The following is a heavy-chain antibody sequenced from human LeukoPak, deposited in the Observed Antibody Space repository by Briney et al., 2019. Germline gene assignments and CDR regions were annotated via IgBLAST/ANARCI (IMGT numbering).Heavy chain of an antibody. J-gene: IGHJ4*02. CDR3: ARDTVVVVAATPDY. Sequence: SETLSLTCTVSGGSISSSSYYWGWIRQPPGKGLEWIGSIYYSGSTYYNPSLKSRVTISVDTSKNQFSLKLSSVTAADTAVYYCARDTVVVVAATPDYWGQGTLVTVSS. CDR2: IYYSGST. V-gene: IGHV4-39*07. CDR1: GGSISSSSYY. D-gene: IGHD2-15*01.